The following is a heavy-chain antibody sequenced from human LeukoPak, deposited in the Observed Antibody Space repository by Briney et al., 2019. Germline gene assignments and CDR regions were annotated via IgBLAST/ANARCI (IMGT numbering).Heavy chain of an antibody. Sequence: GGSLRLSCAASGFTFSDYYMHWVRQAPGKGLLWISHINGDGSRTGYADSVKGRFTISRDSAKNILYLQMNSLRAEDTAVYYCSRGTYPYPSDNWGQGALVTVSS. CDR1: GFTFSDYY. V-gene: IGHV3-74*01. CDR3: SRGTYPYPSDN. CDR2: INGDGSRT. D-gene: IGHD3-10*01. J-gene: IGHJ4*02.